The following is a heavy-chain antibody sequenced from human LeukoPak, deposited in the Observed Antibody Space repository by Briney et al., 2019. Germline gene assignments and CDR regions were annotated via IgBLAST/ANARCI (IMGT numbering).Heavy chain of an antibody. J-gene: IGHJ4*02. V-gene: IGHV4-4*07. Sequence: ASETLSLTCTVSGGSISSYYWSWIRQPAGKGLEWIGRMYTSGSTNNNPSLKSRVTISVDKSKNQFSLKLSSVTAADTAVYYCARDRDSTSSRFDYWGQGTLVTVSS. D-gene: IGHD6-6*01. CDR1: GGSISSYY. CDR2: MYTSGST. CDR3: ARDRDSTSSRFDY.